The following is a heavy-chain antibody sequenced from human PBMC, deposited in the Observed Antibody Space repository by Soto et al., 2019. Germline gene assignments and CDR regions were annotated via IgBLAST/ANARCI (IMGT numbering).Heavy chain of an antibody. Sequence: GESLKISCQGSGYTFTDYWIAWVRQMPGKGLEWMGLIYAGDSDTKYSPSFQGHVTVSVDKSISTAYLQWSSLKASDTAMYYCARLQPVHCYGMDVWGQGTTVTVSS. CDR2: IYAGDSDT. D-gene: IGHD6-6*01. CDR3: ARLQPVHCYGMDV. CDR1: GYTFTDYW. V-gene: IGHV5-51*01. J-gene: IGHJ6*02.